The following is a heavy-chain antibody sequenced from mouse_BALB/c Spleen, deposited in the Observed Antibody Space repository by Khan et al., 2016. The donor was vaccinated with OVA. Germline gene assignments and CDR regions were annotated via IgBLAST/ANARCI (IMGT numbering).Heavy chain of an antibody. V-gene: IGHV1-77*01. CDR3: ARRNYFGYTFAD. D-gene: IGHD1-2*01. CDR2: ISPGSGDT. J-gene: IGHJ3*01. CDR1: GYTFTDYY. Sequence: QVRLQQSGAELARPGASVKLSCKASGYTFTDYYINWVKLRTGQGLEWIGEISPGSGDTYYNERFKGKATLTADKSSSTAYMQLSSLTSEASAVYVCARRNYFGYTFADWGQGTLVTVSA.